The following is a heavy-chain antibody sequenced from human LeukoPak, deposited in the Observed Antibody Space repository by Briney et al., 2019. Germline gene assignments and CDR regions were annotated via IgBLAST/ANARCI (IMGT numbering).Heavy chain of an antibody. CDR2: INHSGST. CDR1: GGSFSGYY. J-gene: IGHJ5*02. D-gene: IGHD3-9*01. V-gene: IGHV4-34*01. Sequence: SETLSLTCAVYGGSFSGYYWSLIRQPPGKGLEWIGEINHSGSTNYNPSLKSRVTISVDTSKNQFSLKLSSVTAADTAVYYCARGTVLRYFDWLPPPYNWFDPWGQGTLVTVSS. CDR3: ARGTVLRYFDWLPPPYNWFDP.